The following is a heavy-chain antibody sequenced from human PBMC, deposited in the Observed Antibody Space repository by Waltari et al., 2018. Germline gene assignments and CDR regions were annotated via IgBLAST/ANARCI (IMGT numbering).Heavy chain of an antibody. CDR2: IYSGVGSA. J-gene: IGHJ6*03. CDR1: GFTISNYD. Sequence: EVQLLESGGGLVQPGGSLRLSCAASGFTISNYDITWVRQAPGKGLEWVSIIYSGVGSAYYADSVKGRFTISRENSKNTLYLQMNSLRAEDTAVYYCAKDGAATRGRDYYYYMDVWGKGTTVTVSS. CDR3: AKDGAATRGRDYYYYMDV. V-gene: IGHV3-23*03. D-gene: IGHD2-15*01.